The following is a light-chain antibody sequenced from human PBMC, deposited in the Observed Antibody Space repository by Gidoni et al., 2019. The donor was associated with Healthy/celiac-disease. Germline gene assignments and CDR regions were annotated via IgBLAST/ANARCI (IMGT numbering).Light chain of an antibody. Sequence: AIRITQSPSSLSASTGDRVTITCRASQGISSYLAWYQQKPGKAPKLLIYAASTLQSGVPSRFSGSGSGTDFTLTISCLQSEDFATYYCQQYYSYPVTFGQETKVEIK. CDR2: AAS. CDR3: QQYYSYPVT. CDR1: QGISSY. J-gene: IGKJ1*01. V-gene: IGKV1-8*01.